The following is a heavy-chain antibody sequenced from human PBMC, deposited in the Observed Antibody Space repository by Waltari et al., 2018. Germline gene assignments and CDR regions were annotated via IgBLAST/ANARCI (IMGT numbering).Heavy chain of an antibody. Sequence: EVQLVESGGGLVQPGGSSRLSCAASGFTFSRFWMSWVRQAPGKGLGWVANMYQDGSVTNYVYSVKGRFTTSRDNARNSLYLQMNSLRADDTAVYYCVRDDDGGMGAVWGQGTTVTVSS. D-gene: IGHD3-16*01. CDR1: GFTFSRFW. CDR3: VRDDDGGMGAV. CDR2: MYQDGSVT. J-gene: IGHJ6*02. V-gene: IGHV3-7*01.